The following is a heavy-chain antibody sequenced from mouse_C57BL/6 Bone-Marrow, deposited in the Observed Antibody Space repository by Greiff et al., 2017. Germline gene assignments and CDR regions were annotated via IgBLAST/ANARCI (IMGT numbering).Heavy chain of an antibody. CDR3: ARLLNFDD. CDR2: IYPGSGST. V-gene: IGHV1-55*01. CDR1: GYTFTSYW. Sequence: QVQLQQPGAELVKPGASVKMSCTASGYTFTSYWMTWVKQRPGQGLEWIGDIYPGSGSTNYTEKFKGKATLTVDTSSSTAYMQLSSLTSEDAAVYYCARLLNFDDWGQGTTLTVSS. J-gene: IGHJ2*01. D-gene: IGHD2-1*01.